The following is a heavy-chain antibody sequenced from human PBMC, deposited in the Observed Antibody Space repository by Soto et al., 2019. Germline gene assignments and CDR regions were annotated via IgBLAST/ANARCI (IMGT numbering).Heavy chain of an antibody. CDR1: GFSFSGYA. D-gene: IGHD6-19*01. V-gene: IGHV3-64*01. J-gene: IGHJ4*02. CDR2: INSDGGRT. CDR3: ARGGYSSGWYADY. Sequence: GGSLRLSCAASGFSFSGYAMHWVRQAPGKGLEYVSAINSDGGRTYYANSVKGRFTISRDNSKSTLYLQMGSLRAEDMAVYYCARGGYSSGWYADYWGQGTLVTVSS.